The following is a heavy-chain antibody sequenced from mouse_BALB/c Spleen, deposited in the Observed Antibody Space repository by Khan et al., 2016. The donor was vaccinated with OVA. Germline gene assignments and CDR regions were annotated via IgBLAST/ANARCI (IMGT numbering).Heavy chain of an antibody. CDR2: IFPGDDST. CDR3: ARHYCGSNLYWFFDV. V-gene: IGHV1-85*01. J-gene: IGHJ1*01. CDR1: GYMFSTYD. Sequence: VQLQESGAELVKPGASVKLSCKASGYMFSTYDINWVRQRPEQGLEWIGWIFPGDDSTKYNEKFKGKATLTTDKSSGTAYMQLSRLTSEDSAVDFCARHYCGSNLYWFFDVWGAGTTVTVSS. D-gene: IGHD1-1*01.